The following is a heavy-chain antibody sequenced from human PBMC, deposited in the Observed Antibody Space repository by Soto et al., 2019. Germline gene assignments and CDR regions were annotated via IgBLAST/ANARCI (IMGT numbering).Heavy chain of an antibody. V-gene: IGHV4-39*01. Sequence: SETLSLTCTVSGGSISSSSYYWGWIRQPPGKGLEWIGSIYYSGSTYYNPSLKSRVTISVDTSKNQFSLKLSSVTAADTAVYYCARHVKGNEPYYFDYWGQGTLVTAPQ. CDR1: GGSISSSSYY. J-gene: IGHJ4*02. CDR2: IYYSGST. CDR3: ARHVKGNEPYYFDY.